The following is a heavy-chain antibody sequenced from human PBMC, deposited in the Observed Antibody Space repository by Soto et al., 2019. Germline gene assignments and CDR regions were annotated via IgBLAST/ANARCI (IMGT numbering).Heavy chain of an antibody. CDR2: IIPIFGTA. CDR1: GGTFSSYA. J-gene: IGHJ5*02. Sequence: QVQLVQSGAEVKKPGSSVKVSCKASGGTFSSYAISWVRQAPGQGLEWMGGIIPIFGTANYAQKFQGRVTSTADKSTSTAYMELSSLRSEDTAVYYCARGYCSGGSCYPEALNWFDPWGQGTLVTVSS. D-gene: IGHD2-15*01. V-gene: IGHV1-69*06. CDR3: ARGYCSGGSCYPEALNWFDP.